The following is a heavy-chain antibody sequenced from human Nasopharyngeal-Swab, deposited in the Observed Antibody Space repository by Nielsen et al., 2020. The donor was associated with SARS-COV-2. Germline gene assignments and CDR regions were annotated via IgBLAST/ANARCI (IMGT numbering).Heavy chain of an antibody. CDR2: ISSSGSTI. Sequence: GESLKISCAASGFTFSSYEMNWVRQAPGKGLEWVSYISSSGSTIYYADSVKGRFTISRDNAKNSLYLQMNSLRAEDTAVYYCARDDTHIVVVAAWDYYGVDVWGQGTTVTVSS. D-gene: IGHD2-21*02. CDR3: ARDDTHIVVVAAWDYYGVDV. CDR1: GFTFSSYE. J-gene: IGHJ6*02. V-gene: IGHV3-48*03.